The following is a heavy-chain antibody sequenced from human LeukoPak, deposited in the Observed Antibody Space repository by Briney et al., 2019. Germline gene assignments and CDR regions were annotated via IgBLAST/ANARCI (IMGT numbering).Heavy chain of an antibody. CDR2: VMVSGGRH. V-gene: IGHV3-23*01. J-gene: IGHJ4*02. CDR3: AKDGNYNYVWVILAYY. D-gene: IGHD3-16*01. Sequence: GESLTLSWAASGFTFSSYSMSWDRPPPRKGLEWVSAVMVSGGRHCYADAVKGRFTISRDNSKNSLYVQMNSMRGEDTTVYYCAKDGNYNYVWVILAYYWGQETLVTVSS. CDR1: GFTFSSYS.